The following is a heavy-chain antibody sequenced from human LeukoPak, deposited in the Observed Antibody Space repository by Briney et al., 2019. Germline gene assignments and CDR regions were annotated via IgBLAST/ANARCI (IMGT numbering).Heavy chain of an antibody. CDR1: GGSFSGYY. CDR2: IYTSGST. J-gene: IGHJ6*02. Sequence: SETLSLTCAVYGGSFSGYYWSWIRQPPGKGLEWIGRIYTSGSTNYNPSLKSRVTMSVDTSKNQFSLKLSSVTAADTAVYYCARDPYYYYGMDVWGQGTTVTVSS. CDR3: ARDPYYYYGMDV. V-gene: IGHV4-4*07.